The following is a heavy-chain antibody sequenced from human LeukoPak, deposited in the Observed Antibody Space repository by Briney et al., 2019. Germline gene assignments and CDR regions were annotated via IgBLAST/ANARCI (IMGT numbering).Heavy chain of an antibody. CDR2: IDPSDSYT. D-gene: IGHD3-16*01. Sequence: GESLKISCKGSGYSFTSYWISWVRQMPGKGLEWMGRIDPSDSYTNYSPSFQGHVTISADKSISTAYLQWSSLKASDTAVYYCARLGPRGEWLYGMDVWGQGTTVTVSS. CDR1: GYSFTSYW. CDR3: ARLGPRGEWLYGMDV. V-gene: IGHV5-10-1*01. J-gene: IGHJ6*02.